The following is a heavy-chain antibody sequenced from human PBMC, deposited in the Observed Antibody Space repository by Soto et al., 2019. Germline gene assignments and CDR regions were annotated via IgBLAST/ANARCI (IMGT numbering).Heavy chain of an antibody. CDR3: ARGEGYCSGGNCHFEY. CDR1: GYIFTTYA. V-gene: IGHV7-4-1*01. D-gene: IGHD2-15*01. Sequence: ASVKVSCKASGYIFTTYAMNLVRQAPGQGLEWMGWINTDTGNPTYAQDFRGRFVFSLDTSVSTAFLEIRSLRAEDTAVYYCARGEGYCSGGNCHFEYWGQGALVTVSS. J-gene: IGHJ4*02. CDR2: INTDTGNP.